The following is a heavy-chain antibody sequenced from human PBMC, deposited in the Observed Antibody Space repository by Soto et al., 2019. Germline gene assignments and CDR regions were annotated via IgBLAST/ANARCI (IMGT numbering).Heavy chain of an antibody. CDR3: AKGPAEAMVRGVPSGD. J-gene: IGHJ4*02. CDR1: GFTFSSYG. CDR2: ISYDGSNK. V-gene: IGHV3-30*18. D-gene: IGHD3-10*01. Sequence: QVQLVESGGGVVQPGRSLRLSCAASGFTFSSYGMHWVRQAPGKGLEWVAVISYDGSNKYYADSVKGRFTISRDNSKNTLYLQMNRLRAEDTAVYYCAKGPAEAMVRGVPSGDWGQGTLVTVSS.